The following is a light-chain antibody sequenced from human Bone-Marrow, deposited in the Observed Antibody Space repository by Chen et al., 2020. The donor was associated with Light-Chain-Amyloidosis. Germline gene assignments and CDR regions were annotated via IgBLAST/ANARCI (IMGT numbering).Light chain of an antibody. J-gene: IGLJ3*02. CDR1: SSNIGTNS. CDR3: AAGDESLNGWV. Sequence: QSVLTQPPAASASPGQRVTVSCSGSSSNIGTNSLYWYQQLPGAAPTVLIYRNSQRPSGVPDRFSGSKSGTSGSLAISGLRSEDGGDYYCAAGDESLNGWVFGGGTKLTVL. V-gene: IGLV1-47*02. CDR2: RNS.